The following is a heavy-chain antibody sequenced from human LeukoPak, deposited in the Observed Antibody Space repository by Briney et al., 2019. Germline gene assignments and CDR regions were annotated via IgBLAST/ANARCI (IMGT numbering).Heavy chain of an antibody. J-gene: IGHJ4*02. CDR2: IEPNSGGA. V-gene: IGHV1-2*04. D-gene: IGHD3-22*01. Sequence: ASVKVSCKTSGYTFTVKFLHWLRQAPGQGLEWMAGIEPNSGGAVYGQNFRGWVTVTRDTSVSTAYMELSRLRSDDTAVYHCAVENFYDRSGYSKAFDYWGQGTLVTVSS. CDR1: GYTFTVKF. CDR3: AVENFYDRSGYSKAFDY.